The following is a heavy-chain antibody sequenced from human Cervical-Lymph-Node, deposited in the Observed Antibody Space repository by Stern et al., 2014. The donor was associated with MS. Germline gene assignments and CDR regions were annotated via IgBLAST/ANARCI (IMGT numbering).Heavy chain of an antibody. CDR2: INPNNGGT. J-gene: IGHJ6*02. Sequence: QVQLGQSGAEVKNPGASVKVSCKASGYTFTDYYMQWMRQAHGQGLEWMGWINPNNGGTKSAQKFQGWVTMTRDTSTSTAYMELSRLRSDDTAIYYCARASTTANNYYDGVDVWGQGTTVTVTS. CDR1: GYTFTDYY. D-gene: IGHD1-1*01. CDR3: ARASTTANNYYDGVDV. V-gene: IGHV1-2*04.